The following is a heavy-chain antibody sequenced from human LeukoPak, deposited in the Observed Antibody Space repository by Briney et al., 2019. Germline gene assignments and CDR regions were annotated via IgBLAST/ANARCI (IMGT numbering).Heavy chain of an antibody. D-gene: IGHD3-22*01. V-gene: IGHV4-38-2*01. Sequence: PSETLSLTCAVSGYSVSTAYYWGWIRQPPGKGLEWIGSIYHTGNTYYNPSLRSRVTISVDTSKNHFSLKLSSVTAADTAVYYCASRMITNPWWGQGTLVTVSS. J-gene: IGHJ4*02. CDR3: ASRMITNPW. CDR1: GYSVSTAYY. CDR2: IYHTGNT.